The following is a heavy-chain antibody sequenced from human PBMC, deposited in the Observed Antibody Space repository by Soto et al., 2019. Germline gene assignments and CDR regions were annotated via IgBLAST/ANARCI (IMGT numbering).Heavy chain of an antibody. CDR3: ARRRYCGYDCYHKHYYGMDV. CDR1: GDTFSSYT. J-gene: IGHJ6*02. V-gene: IGHV1-69*08. Sequence: QVQLVQSGAEVKMPGSSVKVSCRASGDTFSSYTVNWLRQAPGRGLEWMGRIIPVLTTTDYAQKLRGRVTITADKSSNTVYMELTSLSSDDTAVYYCARRRYCGYDCYHKHYYGMDVWGQGTTVTVAS. D-gene: IGHD2-21*02. CDR2: IIPVLTTT.